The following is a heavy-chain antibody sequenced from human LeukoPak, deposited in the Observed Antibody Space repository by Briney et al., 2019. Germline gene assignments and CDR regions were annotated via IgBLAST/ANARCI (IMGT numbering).Heavy chain of an antibody. CDR3: ARDRAVAGVAAFDI. CDR1: GFTVSNNY. V-gene: IGHV3-53*01. D-gene: IGHD6-19*01. Sequence: GGSLRLSCAASGFTVSNNYMSWVRQAPGKGLEWVSVIYSGGSTYYADSVKGRFTISRDNSKNTLYLQMNSLRAEDTAVYYCARDRAVAGVAAFDIWGQGTLVTVSS. CDR2: IYSGGST. J-gene: IGHJ4*02.